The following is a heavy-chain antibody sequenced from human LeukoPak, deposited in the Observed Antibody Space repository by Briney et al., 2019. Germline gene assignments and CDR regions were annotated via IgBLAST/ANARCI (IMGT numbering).Heavy chain of an antibody. J-gene: IGHJ4*02. V-gene: IGHV3-21*01. CDR1: GFDFNTYS. Sequence: GGSLRLSCAASGFDFNTYSMNWVRQTPGKGLEWVSSISGSSEYMYYADSVKGRFTISRDNAKNSLYLQMNSLRAEDTAVYYCARVGYYYDSSGFSYWGQGTLVTVSS. CDR2: ISGSSEYM. CDR3: ARVGYYYDSSGFSY. D-gene: IGHD3-22*01.